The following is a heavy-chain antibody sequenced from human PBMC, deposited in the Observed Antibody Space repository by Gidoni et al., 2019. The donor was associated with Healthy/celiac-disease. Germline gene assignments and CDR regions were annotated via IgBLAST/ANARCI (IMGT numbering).Heavy chain of an antibody. Sequence: EVQLVESGGGLVQPGGSLSLSCAASGFTFSSSSLNWVLQGPGKGLEWVSYISSSSSTIYYSDSVKGRFTISRDNAKNSLYLQMNSLRAEDTAVYYCARDPASYGDPGGYYYGMDVWGQGTTVTVSS. J-gene: IGHJ6*02. CDR3: ARDPASYGDPGGYYYGMDV. CDR1: GFTFSSSS. CDR2: ISSSSSTI. D-gene: IGHD4-17*01. V-gene: IGHV3-48*01.